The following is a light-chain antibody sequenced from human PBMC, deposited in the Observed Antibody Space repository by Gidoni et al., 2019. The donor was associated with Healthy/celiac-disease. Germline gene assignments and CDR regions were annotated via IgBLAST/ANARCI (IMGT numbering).Light chain of an antibody. V-gene: IGKV1-39*01. CDR2: AAS. Sequence: DIQMTQSPSSLSASVGDRVTITCRTSQIISSYLNWYQQKPGKAPKLLIYAASILQSGVPSMFSGIGSGTDFTLTISSLQPEDFATYYCQHSYSTPPFTFGPGTKVDIK. J-gene: IGKJ3*01. CDR1: QIISSY. CDR3: QHSYSTPPFT.